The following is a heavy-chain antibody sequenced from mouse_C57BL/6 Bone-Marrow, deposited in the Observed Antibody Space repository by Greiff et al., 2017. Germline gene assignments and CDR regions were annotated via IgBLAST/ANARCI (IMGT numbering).Heavy chain of an antibody. CDR1: GYTFTDYY. J-gene: IGHJ2*01. Sequence: VQLQQSGPVLVKPGASVKMSCKASGYTFTDYYMNWVKQSHGKSLEWIGVINPYNGGTSYNQKFKGKATLTVDKSSSTAYMELNSLTSEDSAVYYCAREDTTAYYFDYWGQGTTLTVSS. V-gene: IGHV1-19*01. CDR3: AREDTTAYYFDY. CDR2: INPYNGGT. D-gene: IGHD1-2*01.